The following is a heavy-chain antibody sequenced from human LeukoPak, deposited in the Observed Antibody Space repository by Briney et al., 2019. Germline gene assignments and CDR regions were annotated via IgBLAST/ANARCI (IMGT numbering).Heavy chain of an antibody. D-gene: IGHD4-17*01. CDR1: GGSISSYY. J-gene: IGHJ4*02. V-gene: IGHV4-59*01. Sequence: VKPSETLSLTCTVSGGSISSYYWIWIRQPPGKGLEWIGYIYYGGSTNYNPSLKSRVTISVDTSKNQFSLKLSSVTAADTAVYYCASGLISYGDYGEFDYWGQGTLVTVSS. CDR3: ASGLISYGDYGEFDY. CDR2: IYYGGST.